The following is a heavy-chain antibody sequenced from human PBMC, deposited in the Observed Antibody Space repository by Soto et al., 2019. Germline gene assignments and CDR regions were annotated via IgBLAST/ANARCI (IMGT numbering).Heavy chain of an antibody. D-gene: IGHD1-26*01. CDR2: IYHSGRT. J-gene: IGHJ4*02. CDR1: GYPIGSGYY. CDR3: SRGGAIRETAVSYYFDY. V-gene: IGHV4-38-2*01. Sequence: PSETLSLTCVVSGYPIGSGYYWAWIRQPPGRGLEWIGSIYHSGRTSYKSSLKSRVTISVDTFNNQISLKLSSVTAADTAVYYCSRGGAIRETAVSYYFDYWGQGTLVTVS.